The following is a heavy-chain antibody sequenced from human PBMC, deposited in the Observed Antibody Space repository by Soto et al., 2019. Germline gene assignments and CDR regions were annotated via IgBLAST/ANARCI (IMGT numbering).Heavy chain of an antibody. J-gene: IGHJ6*02. CDR1: GYSFTSYW. V-gene: IGHV5-10-1*01. D-gene: IGHD4-17*01. Sequence: GESLKISCKGSGYSFTSYWISWVRQMPGKGLEWMGRIDPSDSYTNYSPSFQGHVTISTDKSISTAYLQWSSLKASDTAMYYCARLGSGDPYYYYYGMDVWGQGTTVTVSS. CDR2: IDPSDSYT. CDR3: ARLGSGDPYYYYYGMDV.